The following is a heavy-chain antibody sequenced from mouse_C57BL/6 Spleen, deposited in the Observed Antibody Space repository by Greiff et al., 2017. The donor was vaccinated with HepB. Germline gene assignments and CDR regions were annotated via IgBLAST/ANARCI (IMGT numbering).Heavy chain of an antibody. CDR1: GYSITSGYY. D-gene: IGHD2-1*01. Sequence: EVQLVESGPGLVKPSQSLSLTCSVTGYSITSGYYWNWIRQFPGNKLEWMGYISYDGSNNYNPSLKNRISITRDTSKNQFFLKLNSVTTEDTATYYCAREGGDYGNYVDWYFDVWGTGTTVTVSS. CDR3: AREGGDYGNYVDWYFDV. J-gene: IGHJ1*03. V-gene: IGHV3-6*01. CDR2: ISYDGSN.